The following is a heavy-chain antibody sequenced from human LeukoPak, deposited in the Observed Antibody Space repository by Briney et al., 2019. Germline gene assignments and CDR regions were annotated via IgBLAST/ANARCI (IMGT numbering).Heavy chain of an antibody. CDR2: IYYSGST. CDR3: AREAGTSPVWFDP. CDR1: GGSISTYY. V-gene: IGHV4-59*01. Sequence: SETLSLTCTVSGGSISTYYWSWIRQPPGKGLEWIGYIYYSGSTNYNPSLKSRVTISVDTSKNQFSLKLNSVTAADTAVYYCAREAGTSPVWFDPWGQGTLVTVSS. J-gene: IGHJ5*02. D-gene: IGHD6-19*01.